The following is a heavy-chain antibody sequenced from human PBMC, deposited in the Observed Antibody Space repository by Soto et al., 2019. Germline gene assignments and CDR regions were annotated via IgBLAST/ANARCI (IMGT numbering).Heavy chain of an antibody. V-gene: IGHV4-59*08. D-gene: IGHD6-19*01. CDR1: GASISGYF. CDR2: IYDRGSA. J-gene: IGHJ4*02. Sequence: PSETLSLTCTVSGASISGYFWSWLRQPPGRGLEWIGQIYDRGSASYSPSLKSRVTMSIDTSKNQFSLFLSFVTAADTALYYCARHLAGIFPGQDYWGQGAQVTVSS. CDR3: ARHLAGIFPGQDY.